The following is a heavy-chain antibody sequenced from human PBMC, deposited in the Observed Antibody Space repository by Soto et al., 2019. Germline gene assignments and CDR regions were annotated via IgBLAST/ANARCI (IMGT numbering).Heavy chain of an antibody. J-gene: IGHJ4*02. CDR1: GFTFTSSA. Sequence: GASVKVSCKASGFTFTSSAVQWVRQARGQRLEWIGWIVVGSGNTNYAQKFQERVTITRDMSTSTAYMELSSLRSEDTAVYYCAADHSGYDSSGYYRGWNDYWGQGTLVTVSS. V-gene: IGHV1-58*01. D-gene: IGHD3-22*01. CDR2: IVVGSGNT. CDR3: AADHSGYDSSGYYRGWNDY.